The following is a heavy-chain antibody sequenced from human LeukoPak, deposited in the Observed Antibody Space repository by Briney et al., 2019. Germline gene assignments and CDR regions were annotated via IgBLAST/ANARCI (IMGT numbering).Heavy chain of an antibody. Sequence: PGGSLRLSCAASGFPFSSYAMHWVRQAPGKGLEWVAVISYDGSNKYYADSVKGRFTISRDNSKNTLYLQMNSLRAEDTAVYYCASQEYSSGFDAFDIWGQGTMVTVSS. V-gene: IGHV3-30-3*01. J-gene: IGHJ3*02. CDR2: ISYDGSNK. CDR3: ASQEYSSGFDAFDI. CDR1: GFPFSSYA. D-gene: IGHD6-19*01.